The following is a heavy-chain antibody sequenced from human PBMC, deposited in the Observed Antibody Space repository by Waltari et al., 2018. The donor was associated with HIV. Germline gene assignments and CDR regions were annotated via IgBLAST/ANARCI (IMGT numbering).Heavy chain of an antibody. D-gene: IGHD3-3*01. CDR3: ATPGPTIFGVVTHTLFDY. J-gene: IGHJ4*02. CDR2: FDPEDGET. V-gene: IGHV1-24*01. CDR1: GYTLTDLS. Sequence: QVQLVQSGAEVKKPGASVKVSCKVSGYTLTDLSMHWVRQAPGKGLEWMGGFDPEDGETIYAQKFQGRVTMTEDTSTDTAYMELSSLRSEDTAVYYCATPGPTIFGVVTHTLFDYWGQGTLVTVSS.